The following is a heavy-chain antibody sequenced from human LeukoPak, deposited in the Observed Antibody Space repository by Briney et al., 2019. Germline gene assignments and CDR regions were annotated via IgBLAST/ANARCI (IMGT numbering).Heavy chain of an antibody. V-gene: IGHV3-23*01. CDR1: GFSFGTYA. J-gene: IGHJ5*02. Sequence: GGSLRLSCAASGFSFGTYAMTWVRQAPGMGLESVSAISGSGGYTYYADSVKGRFTISRDNSKNTLYLQMNSLRAEDTAIYYCARASYCSSTSCYAAAFDPWGQGTLVTVSS. CDR3: ARASYCSSTSCYAAAFDP. CDR2: ISGSGGYT. D-gene: IGHD2-2*01.